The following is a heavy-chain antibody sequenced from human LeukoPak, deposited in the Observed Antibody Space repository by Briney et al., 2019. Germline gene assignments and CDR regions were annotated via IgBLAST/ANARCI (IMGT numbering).Heavy chain of an antibody. CDR2: IYYSGTT. CDR1: GGSISSYY. D-gene: IGHD4-17*01. CDR3: ARAVSYGDYDY. J-gene: IGHJ4*02. V-gene: IGHV4-59*01. Sequence: KPSETLSLTXTVSGGSISSYYWSWIRQPPGKGLEWIGYIYYSGTTNYNPSLKSRVTISVDTSKNQFSLKLSSVTAADTAVYYCARAVSYGDYDYWGQGTLVTVSS.